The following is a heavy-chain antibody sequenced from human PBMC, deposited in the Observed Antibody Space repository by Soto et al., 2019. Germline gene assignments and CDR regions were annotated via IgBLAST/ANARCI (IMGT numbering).Heavy chain of an antibody. J-gene: IGHJ4*02. D-gene: IGHD5-12*01. CDR2: IDPSDSYT. Sequence: GESLKISCKGSGYSFTSYWIIWVRQMPGKGLEWMGRIDPSDSYTNYSPSFQDHVTISADKYIITAYLQCSSLKASDTAMYYGARTRRDGYDRREDDWGQGPLVTVAS. CDR1: GYSFTSYW. V-gene: IGHV5-10-1*01. CDR3: ARTRRDGYDRREDD.